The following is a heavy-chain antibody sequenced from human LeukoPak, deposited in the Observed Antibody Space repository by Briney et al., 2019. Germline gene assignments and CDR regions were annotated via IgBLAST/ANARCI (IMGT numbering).Heavy chain of an antibody. CDR2: IYDSGST. V-gene: IGHV4-39*07. J-gene: IGHJ4*02. CDR1: GGSISSSSYY. Sequence: SETLSLTCTVSGGSISSSSYYWGWIRQPPGKGLEWIGSIYDSGSTYYNPSLKSRVTISVDTSKNQFSLKLSSVTAADTAVYYCARAARSGSRHADDYWGQGTLVTVSS. D-gene: IGHD1-26*01. CDR3: ARAARSGSRHADDY.